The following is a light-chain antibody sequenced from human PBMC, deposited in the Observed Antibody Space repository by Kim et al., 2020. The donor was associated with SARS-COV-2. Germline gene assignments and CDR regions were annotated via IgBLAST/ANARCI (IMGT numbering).Light chain of an antibody. Sequence: EIELTQSPATLSVSPGERATLSCRASQSVSSNLAWYQQKPGQAPRLLIYGASTRATGIPARFSGSGSGTEFTLTISSLQTEDFAVYYCQNYNDFVPFGQRTTVDI. CDR3: QNYNDFVP. V-gene: IGKV3-15*01. CDR1: QSVSSN. J-gene: IGKJ1*01. CDR2: GAS.